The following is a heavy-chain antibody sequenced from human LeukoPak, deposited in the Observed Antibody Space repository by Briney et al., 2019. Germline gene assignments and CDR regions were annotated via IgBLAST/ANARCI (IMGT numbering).Heavy chain of an antibody. V-gene: IGHV3-74*01. D-gene: IGHD1-20*01. CDR2: IDIDGRST. J-gene: IGHJ5*01. CDR3: ARGYDYNWFDS. Sequence: PGGSLRLSCAASGFTFGSYWMHWVRQPPGKGLEWVSRIDIDGRSTSYADSVKGRFTISRDNAKNTMYLQMNSLRAEDTAVYYCARGYDYNWFDSWGQGTLVTVSS. CDR1: GFTFGSYW.